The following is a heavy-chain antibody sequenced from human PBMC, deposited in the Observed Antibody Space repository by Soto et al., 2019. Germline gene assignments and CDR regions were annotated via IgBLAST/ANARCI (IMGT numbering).Heavy chain of an antibody. CDR3: AQRHSLYDRSPPSDYFDY. V-gene: IGHV5-51*01. CDR1: GYIFTSYW. J-gene: IGHJ4*02. CDR2: VNPADSDT. D-gene: IGHD2-8*01. Sequence: PGESLKISCKASGYIFTSYWIGWVRQMPGIGLEWMGIVNPADSDTRYSPSFQGQVTVSADKSISTAYLQWSRLKASDTAMYYCAQRHSLYDRSPPSDYFDYWGQGTLVTGSS.